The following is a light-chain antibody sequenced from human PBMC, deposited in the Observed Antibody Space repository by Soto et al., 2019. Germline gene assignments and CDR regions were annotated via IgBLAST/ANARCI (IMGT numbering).Light chain of an antibody. CDR3: QQYGSSPPT. CDR2: GAS. CDR1: QSVSSTY. V-gene: IGKV3-20*01. Sequence: EIVLTQSPGTLSLSPGERATLSCRASQSVSSTYLASYQQKPGQAPGLLLYGASNRASGIPDRFAGSGSGTDFTLTISRLEPEDFAVYYCQQYGSSPPTVGGGTKVDIK. J-gene: IGKJ4*01.